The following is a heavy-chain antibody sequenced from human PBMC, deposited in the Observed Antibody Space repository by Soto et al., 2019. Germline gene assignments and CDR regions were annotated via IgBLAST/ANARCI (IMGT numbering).Heavy chain of an antibody. D-gene: IGHD3-22*01. CDR3: ARRLYYDSSGFEGGGMDV. CDR1: GGSISSSSYY. CDR2: IYYSGST. V-gene: IGHV4-39*01. Sequence: QLQLQESGPGLVKPSETLSLTCTVSGGSISSSSYYWGWIRQPPGKGLEWIGSIYYSGSTYYNQSLKSRVTISVDTSKNQFSLKLSSVTAAATAVYYCARRLYYDSSGFEGGGMDVWGQGTTVTVSS. J-gene: IGHJ6*02.